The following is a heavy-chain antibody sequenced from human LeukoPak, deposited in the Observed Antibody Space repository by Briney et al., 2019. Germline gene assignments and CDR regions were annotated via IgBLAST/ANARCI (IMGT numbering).Heavy chain of an antibody. CDR1: GGSFSGYY. J-gene: IGHJ4*02. Sequence: PSETLSLTCAVCGGSFSGYYWSWIRQPPGKGLEWIGEINHSGSTNYNPSLKSRVTISVDTSKNQFSLKLSSVTAADTAVYYCARAGGILPAGYWGQGTLVTVSS. V-gene: IGHV4-34*01. CDR2: INHSGST. CDR3: ARAGGILPAGY. D-gene: IGHD3-9*01.